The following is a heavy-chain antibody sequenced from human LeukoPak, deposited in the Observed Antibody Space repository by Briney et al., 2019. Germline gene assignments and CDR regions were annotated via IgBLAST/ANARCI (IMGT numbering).Heavy chain of an antibody. CDR1: GGSISSYY. D-gene: IGHD5-18*01. V-gene: IGHV4-59*08. CDR3: ARHSRRGYSYVDAFDI. J-gene: IGHJ3*02. Sequence: SETLSLTCTVSGGSISSYYWSWIRQPPGKGLEWIGYIYYSGSTNYNPSLKSRVTISVDTSNNQFSLKLSSVTAADTAVYYCARHSRRGYSYVDAFDIWGQGTMVTVSS. CDR2: IYYSGST.